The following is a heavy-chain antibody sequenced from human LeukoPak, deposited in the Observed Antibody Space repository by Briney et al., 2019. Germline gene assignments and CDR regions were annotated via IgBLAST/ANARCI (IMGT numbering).Heavy chain of an antibody. CDR2: IYYSGST. V-gene: IGHV4-39*07. CDR3: ARGRLGGSGSYYNVLDY. J-gene: IGHJ4*02. Sequence: PSETLSLICTVSGGSISSSSYYWGWIRQPPGKGLEWIGSIYYSGSTYYNPSLKSRVTISVDTSRNQFSLKLSSVTAADTAVYYCARGRLGGSGSYYNVLDYWGQGTLVTVSS. CDR1: GGSISSSSYY. D-gene: IGHD3-10*01.